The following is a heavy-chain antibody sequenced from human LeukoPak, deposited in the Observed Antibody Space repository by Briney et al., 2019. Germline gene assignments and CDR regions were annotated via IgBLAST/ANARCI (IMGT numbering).Heavy chain of an antibody. CDR3: ARDTGQWLGHWCFDL. V-gene: IGHV3-30*04. J-gene: IGHJ2*01. CDR1: GFTFSSYA. D-gene: IGHD6-19*01. CDR2: ISYDGSNK. Sequence: GGSLRLSCAASGFTFSSYAMHWVRQAPGKGLGGVAVISYDGSNKYYADSVKGRFTISRDNSKNTLYLQMNSLRAEDTAVYYCARDTGQWLGHWCFDLWGRGTLVTVSS.